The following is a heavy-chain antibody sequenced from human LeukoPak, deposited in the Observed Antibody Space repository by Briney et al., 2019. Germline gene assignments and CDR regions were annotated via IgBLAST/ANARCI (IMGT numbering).Heavy chain of an antibody. CDR2: IKRKTDGGTT. Sequence: PGGSLRLSCAASGFTFSKAWMTWVRQAPGKGLEWVGRIKRKTDGGTTDYAAPVKGRFTISRDDSKNTLYLQMNSLKTEDTAVYYCTTDLTGYYLFDYWGQGTLVTVSS. J-gene: IGHJ4*02. V-gene: IGHV3-15*01. CDR3: TTDLTGYYLFDY. CDR1: GFTFSKAW. D-gene: IGHD3-9*01.